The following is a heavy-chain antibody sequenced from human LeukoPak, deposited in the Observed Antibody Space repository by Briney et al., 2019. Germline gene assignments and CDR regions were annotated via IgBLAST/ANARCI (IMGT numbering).Heavy chain of an antibody. CDR3: ARQGGRGITMVRGVFAY. D-gene: IGHD3-10*01. CDR1: GYTFTNYA. CDR2: INPNSGGT. Sequence: ASVKVSCKASGYTFTNYAMNWVRQAPGQGLEWMGWINPNSGGTNYAQKFQGRVTMTRDTSISTAYMELSRLRSDDTAVYYCARQGGRGITMVRGVFAYWGQGTLVTVSS. J-gene: IGHJ4*02. V-gene: IGHV1-2*02.